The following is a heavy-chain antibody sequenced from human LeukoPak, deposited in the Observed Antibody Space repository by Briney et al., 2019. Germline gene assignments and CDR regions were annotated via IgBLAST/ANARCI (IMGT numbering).Heavy chain of an antibody. J-gene: IGHJ4*02. CDR1: GSSFTSYW. CDR2: IYPGDSDT. CDR3: ARSSLLWFGECYY. Sequence: GGSLQISCQGSGSSFTSYWIGWVRQLPGKGLEWMGIIYPGDSDTRYSPSFQGQVTISADKPIRTAYLQWSSLQAPDTAMYYCARSSLLWFGECYYWGQGPRVTVSS. V-gene: IGHV5-51*01. D-gene: IGHD3-10*01.